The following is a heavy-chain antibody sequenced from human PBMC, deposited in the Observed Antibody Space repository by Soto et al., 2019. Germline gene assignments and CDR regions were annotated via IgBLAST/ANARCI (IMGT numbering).Heavy chain of an antibody. CDR1: GFTFSSYS. V-gene: IGHV3-48*01. Sequence: EVQLVESGGGLVQPGGSLRLSCAASGFTFSSYSMNWVRQAPGKGLEWVSYISSSSSTKYYADSVKGRFTISRDYAKNELYLQMNSLGAEDTAVYYCARDLGSSWYPEYFQHWGQGTLVTVSS. CDR2: ISSSSSTK. CDR3: ARDLGSSWYPEYFQH. J-gene: IGHJ1*01. D-gene: IGHD6-13*01.